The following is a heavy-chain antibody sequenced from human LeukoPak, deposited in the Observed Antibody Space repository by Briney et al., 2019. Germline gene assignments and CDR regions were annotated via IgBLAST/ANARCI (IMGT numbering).Heavy chain of an antibody. J-gene: IGHJ3*02. CDR2: ISGSGGST. CDR1: GFTFSSYA. V-gene: IGHV3-23*01. Sequence: SGGSLRLSCAVSGFTFSSYAMSWVRQAPGKGLEWVSAISGSGGSTYYADSVKGRFTISRDNSRNTLYVQMNSLRAEDTAIYYCARDRNWGAYDIWGQGTMVTVSS. D-gene: IGHD7-27*01. CDR3: ARDRNWGAYDI.